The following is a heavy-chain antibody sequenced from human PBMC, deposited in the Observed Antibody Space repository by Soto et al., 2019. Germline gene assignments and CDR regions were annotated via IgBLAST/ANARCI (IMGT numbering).Heavy chain of an antibody. V-gene: IGHV3-30-3*01. CDR1: GFTFSSYA. CDR2: ISYDGSNK. Sequence: ESGGGVVQPGRSLRLSCAASGFTFSSYAMHWVRQAPGKGLEWVAVISYDGSNKYYADSVKGRFTISRDNSKNTLYLQMNSLRAEDTAVYYCATYSSSWYVYPYYFDYWGQGTLVTVSS. J-gene: IGHJ4*02. D-gene: IGHD6-13*01. CDR3: ATYSSSWYVYPYYFDY.